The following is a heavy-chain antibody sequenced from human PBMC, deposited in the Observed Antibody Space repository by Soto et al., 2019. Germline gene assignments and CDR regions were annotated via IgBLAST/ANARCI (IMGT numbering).Heavy chain of an antibody. D-gene: IGHD2-2*01. CDR1: GGSISSGGYS. Sequence: QLQLQESGSGLVKPSQTLSLTCAVSGGSISSGGYSWSWIRQPPGKGLEWIGYIYHSGSTYYNPSLTRRVTLSVDSSTNHFSLKLSSVPAADTSVYYCARVPDRWGQGTLVTVSS. V-gene: IGHV4-30-2*01. CDR3: ARVPDR. CDR2: IYHSGST. J-gene: IGHJ5*02.